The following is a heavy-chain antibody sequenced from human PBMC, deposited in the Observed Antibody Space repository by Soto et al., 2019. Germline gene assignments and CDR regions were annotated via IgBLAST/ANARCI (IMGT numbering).Heavy chain of an antibody. J-gene: IGHJ4*02. Sequence: PGGSLRLSCAASGFSFSYHYMSWIRQAPGKGLEWVSYISSSTFYTNYADSVKGRFTISRDNAKNSLYLQMNSLRAEDTAVYYCATDDSSVLEYFDYWGQGILVTVSS. CDR3: ATDDSSVLEYFDY. V-gene: IGHV3-11*06. CDR1: GFSFSYHY. CDR2: ISSSTFYT. D-gene: IGHD3-22*01.